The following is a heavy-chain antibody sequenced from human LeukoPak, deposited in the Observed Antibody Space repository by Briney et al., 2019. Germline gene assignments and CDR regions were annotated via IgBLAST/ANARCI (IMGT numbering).Heavy chain of an antibody. J-gene: IGHJ4*02. Sequence: GGSLRLSCAASGFTVSSNYMSWVRQAPGKGLEWVSVIYSGGSTYYADSVKGRFTISRDNSKNTLYLQMNSLRAEDTAVYYCARGFPYYYDSSGGGFDYWGQGTLVTVSS. CDR1: GFTVSSNY. CDR2: IYSGGST. CDR3: ARGFPYYYDSSGGGFDY. V-gene: IGHV3-53*01. D-gene: IGHD3-22*01.